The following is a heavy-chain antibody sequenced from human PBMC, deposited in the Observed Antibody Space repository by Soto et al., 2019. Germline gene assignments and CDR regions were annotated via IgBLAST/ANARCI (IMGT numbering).Heavy chain of an antibody. V-gene: IGHV3-49*03. Sequence: GGSLRLSCTASGFTFGDYAMSWFRQAPGKGLEWVGFIRSKAYGGTTEYAASVKGRFTISRDDSKSIAYLQMNSLKTEDTAVYYCTRLAGAKLGHMDFDYWGQGTLVTVSS. D-gene: IGHD1-26*01. J-gene: IGHJ4*02. CDR1: GFTFGDYA. CDR3: TRLAGAKLGHMDFDY. CDR2: IRSKAYGGTT.